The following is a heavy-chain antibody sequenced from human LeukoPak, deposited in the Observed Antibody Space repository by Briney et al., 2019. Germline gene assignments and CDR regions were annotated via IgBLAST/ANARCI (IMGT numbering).Heavy chain of an antibody. Sequence: GGSLRLSCTASGFTFGDYAMSWFRQAPGKGLEWVGFIRSKAYGGTTEYAASVKGRFTISRDDSKSIAYLQMNSLKTEDTAVYHCTRAYCSSTSCYRHYYYYYYMDVWGKGTTVTVSS. V-gene: IGHV3-49*03. D-gene: IGHD2-2*01. CDR2: IRSKAYGGTT. J-gene: IGHJ6*03. CDR3: TRAYCSSTSCYRHYYYYYYMDV. CDR1: GFTFGDYA.